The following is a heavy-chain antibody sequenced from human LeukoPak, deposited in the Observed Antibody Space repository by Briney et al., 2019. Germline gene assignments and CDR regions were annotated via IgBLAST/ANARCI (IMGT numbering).Heavy chain of an antibody. CDR2: VNHSGRT. Sequence: SETLSLTCAVYGGSFSDYWWTWIRQSPGKGLEWIGEVNHSGRTNYNPSLKSRVTISVDTSKNQFSLKLSSVTAADTAVYYCARIDGYNDYDFDYWGQGTLVTVSS. D-gene: IGHD5-24*01. J-gene: IGHJ4*02. V-gene: IGHV4-34*01. CDR1: GGSFSDYW. CDR3: ARIDGYNDYDFDY.